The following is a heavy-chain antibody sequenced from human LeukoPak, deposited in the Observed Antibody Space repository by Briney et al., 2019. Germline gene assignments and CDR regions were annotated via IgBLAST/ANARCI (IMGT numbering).Heavy chain of an antibody. D-gene: IGHD3-10*01. CDR1: GFTFRTYA. V-gene: IGHV3-23*01. Sequence: GGSLRLSCAASGFTFRTYAMSWVRQAPGKGLEWVSSIRSSGETTYYADSVKGRFTISRDNSRNTVFLQMNGLTAEDTAVYYCAKGVRESAWFYFDFWGQGTLATVSS. CDR3: AKGVRESAWFYFDF. CDR2: IRSSGETT. J-gene: IGHJ4*02.